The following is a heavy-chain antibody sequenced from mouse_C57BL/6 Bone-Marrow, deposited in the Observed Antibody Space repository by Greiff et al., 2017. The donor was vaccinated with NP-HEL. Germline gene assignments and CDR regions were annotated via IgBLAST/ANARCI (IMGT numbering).Heavy chain of an antibody. CDR3: ARGYYGSSLYAMDY. V-gene: IGHV1-63*01. J-gene: IGHJ4*01. D-gene: IGHD1-1*01. CDR2: IYPGGGYT. Sequence: QVQLQQSGAELVRPGTSVKMSCKASGYTFTNYWIGWAKQRPGHGLEWIGDIYPGGGYTNYNEKFKGKATLTADKSSSTAYMQFSSLTSEDSAIYYCARGYYGSSLYAMDYWGQGTSVTVSS. CDR1: GYTFTNYW.